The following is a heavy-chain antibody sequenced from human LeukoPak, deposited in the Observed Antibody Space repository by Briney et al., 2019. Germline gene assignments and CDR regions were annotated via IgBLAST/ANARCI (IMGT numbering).Heavy chain of an antibody. CDR3: ARPNDYGDYGAAYYFDY. J-gene: IGHJ4*02. CDR2: IYYSGST. D-gene: IGHD4-17*01. CDR1: GGSISSSSYY. V-gene: IGHV4-39*01. Sequence: SETLSLTCTVSGGSISSSSYYWGWLRQPPGTGLEWIGSIYYSGSTYYNPSLKSRVTISVDTSKNQFSLKLSSVTAADTAVYYCARPNDYGDYGAAYYFDYWGQGTLVTVSS.